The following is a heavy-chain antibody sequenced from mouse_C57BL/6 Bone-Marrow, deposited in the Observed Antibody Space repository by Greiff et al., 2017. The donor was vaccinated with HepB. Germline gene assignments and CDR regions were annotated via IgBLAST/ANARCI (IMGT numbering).Heavy chain of an antibody. CDR2: IRNKANGYTT. CDR3: ARSDGYVDY. D-gene: IGHD2-3*01. CDR1: GFTFTDYY. V-gene: IGHV7-3*01. Sequence: EVKLVESGGGLVQPGGSLSLSCAASGFTFTDYYMSWVRQPPGKALEWLGFIRNKANGYTTEYSASVKGRFTISRDDFQSILYLQMNALRAEDSATYYCARSDGYVDYWGQGTTLTVSS. J-gene: IGHJ2*01.